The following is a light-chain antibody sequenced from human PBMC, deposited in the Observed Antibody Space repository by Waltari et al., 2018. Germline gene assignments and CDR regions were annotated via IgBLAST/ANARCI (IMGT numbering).Light chain of an antibody. Sequence: DIVMTQSPDSLAVSLGERATINCKSSQSVLSTSNNTDLAWYQHKPGQPPKLLIYWAPTRESGVPDRVSGSGSRTDFTRTISSLQAEDVAVYHCQQYLSSPLTFGGGTKVEIK. CDR2: WAP. CDR3: QQYLSSPLT. J-gene: IGKJ4*01. CDR1: QSVLSTSNNTD. V-gene: IGKV4-1*01.